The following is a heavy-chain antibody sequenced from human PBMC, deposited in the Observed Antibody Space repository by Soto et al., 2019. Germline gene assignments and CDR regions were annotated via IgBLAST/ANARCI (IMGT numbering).Heavy chain of an antibody. CDR2: IKSQPSGGAV. J-gene: IGHJ4*02. CDR1: GFTFSNVW. CDR3: TTDVRWELPPLDY. Sequence: EGQLVESGGGLVKPGGSLTLSCVASGFTFSNVWMSWVRQAPGKGLEWVGRIKSQPSGGAVEYAAPVRGRFTISRDDSRNTVFLEMNSPNTDDTAVYYCTTDVRWELPPLDYWGQGTLVTVSS. V-gene: IGHV3-15*01. D-gene: IGHD2-15*01.